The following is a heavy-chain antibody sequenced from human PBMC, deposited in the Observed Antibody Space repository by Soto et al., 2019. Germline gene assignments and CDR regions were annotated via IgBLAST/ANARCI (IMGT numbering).Heavy chain of an antibody. CDR2: ISATSDAA. Sequence: GGSLRLSCAASGFPFSTSAMNWVRQAPGKGLEWVSIISATSDAAYYAESVKGRFTSSRDNSKNTLYLQMNSLRPEDTAMYYCGKYSGSYPVYNGMNVWGQGTTVTVSS. CDR3: GKYSGSYPVYNGMNV. D-gene: IGHD1-26*01. J-gene: IGHJ6*02. CDR1: GFPFSTSA. V-gene: IGHV3-23*01.